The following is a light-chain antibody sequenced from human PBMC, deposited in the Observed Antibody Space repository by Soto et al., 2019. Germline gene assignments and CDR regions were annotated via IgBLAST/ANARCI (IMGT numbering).Light chain of an antibody. CDR1: QSVSSSY. CDR3: QHYSSSPPEFT. Sequence: IVLTQSPGTLSLSPGERATLSCRASQSVSSSYLAWYQQRPGQAPRLLIFGASYRATGIPDRFSGSGSGTAFTLTISRLEPEDFAVYYCQHYSSSPPEFTFGPGTKVDSK. J-gene: IGKJ3*01. CDR2: GAS. V-gene: IGKV3-20*01.